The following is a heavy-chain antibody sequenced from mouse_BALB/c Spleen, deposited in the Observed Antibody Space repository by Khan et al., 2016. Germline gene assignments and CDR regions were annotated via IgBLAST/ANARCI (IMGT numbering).Heavy chain of an antibody. D-gene: IGHD2-1*01. J-gene: IGHJ3*01. V-gene: IGHV14-1*02. CDR3: ARGDYGNYAAY. CDR1: GFNIKDNF. Sequence: EVQLQESGAELVRPGASVKLSCKASGFNIKDNFIHWVKQRPEHGLECIGWIDPENGNTIYAPKFQGRASITADTSSNTAYLQLSSLTSEDTAVYYCARGDYGNYAAYWGQGALVTVSA. CDR2: IDPENGNT.